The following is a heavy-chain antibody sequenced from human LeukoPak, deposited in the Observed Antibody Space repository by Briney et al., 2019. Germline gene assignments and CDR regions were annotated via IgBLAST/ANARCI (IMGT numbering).Heavy chain of an antibody. CDR2: ISAYNGNT. Sequence: ASVKVSCKVSGYTFTSYGITWVRQAPVQGLEWMGWISAYNGNTNYAQKFQDRVTMTTDTSTSTACMELRSLRSDDTAVYYCARAGSTVTTLTFDYWGQGTLVTVSS. CDR1: GYTFTSYG. V-gene: IGHV1-18*01. J-gene: IGHJ4*02. D-gene: IGHD4-11*01. CDR3: ARAGSTVTTLTFDY.